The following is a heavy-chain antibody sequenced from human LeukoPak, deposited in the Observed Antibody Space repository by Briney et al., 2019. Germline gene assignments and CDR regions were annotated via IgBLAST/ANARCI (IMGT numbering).Heavy chain of an antibody. V-gene: IGHV3-53*01. D-gene: IGHD5-18*01. Sequence: GGSLRLSCAVSGFTVSSNYMTWVRQAPGKGLEWVSVIYSGGSIYYADSVKGRFTISRDISKNTVDLQLNSLRAEDTAVYYCARVGYSYGLDYWGQGTLVTVSS. J-gene: IGHJ4*02. CDR2: IYSGGSI. CDR1: GFTVSSNY. CDR3: ARVGYSYGLDY.